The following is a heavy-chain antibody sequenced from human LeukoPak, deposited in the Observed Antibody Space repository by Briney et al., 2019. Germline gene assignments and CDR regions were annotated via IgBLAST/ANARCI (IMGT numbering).Heavy chain of an antibody. CDR1: GFTFSNYW. V-gene: IGHV3-7*05. Sequence: PGGSLRLSCTATGFTFSNYWMSWVRQTPEKGLEWVANIKQDGSETVYVDSVKGRFTISRDNAQSSLYLHMNSLRAEDTAVYYCARDPYSSSWSYGMDVWGQGTAVTVSS. J-gene: IGHJ6*02. CDR3: ARDPYSSSWSYGMDV. CDR2: IKQDGSET. D-gene: IGHD6-13*01.